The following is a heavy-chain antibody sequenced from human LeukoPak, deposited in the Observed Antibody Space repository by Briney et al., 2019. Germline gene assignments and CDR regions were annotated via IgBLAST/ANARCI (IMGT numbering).Heavy chain of an antibody. V-gene: IGHV1-46*01. D-gene: IGHD1-7*01. J-gene: IGHJ4*02. CDR1: GYTFTSYY. Sequence: ASVKVSCKASGYTFTSYYVHWVRQAPGQGLEWMGIIGPSGDSTSYAQNFQGRVTMTRDTSTSTVYMELRSLRSEDTAVYYCAGIHNWNYAIDYWGQGTLVTVSS. CDR3: AGIHNWNYAIDY. CDR2: IGPSGDST.